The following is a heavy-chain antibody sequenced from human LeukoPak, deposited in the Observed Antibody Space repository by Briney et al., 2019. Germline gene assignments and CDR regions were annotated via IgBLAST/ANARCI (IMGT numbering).Heavy chain of an antibody. Sequence: GGSLRLSCAASGFTFSSYSMNWVRQAPGKGLEWVSSIGGSGRYIYYADSVKGRFTISRDNGKNSLYLQMNSLRAEDTAVYYCARDRDEYNCQYYYWGQGILVTVSS. CDR3: ARDRDEYNCQYYY. V-gene: IGHV3-21*06. CDR1: GFTFSSYS. D-gene: IGHD5-24*01. CDR2: IGGSGRYI. J-gene: IGHJ4*02.